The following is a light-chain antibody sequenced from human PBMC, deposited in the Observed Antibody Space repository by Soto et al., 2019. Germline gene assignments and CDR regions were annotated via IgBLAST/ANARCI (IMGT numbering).Light chain of an antibody. J-gene: IGLJ1*01. Sequence: QSVLTQPASVSGSPGQPITISCTGTSSDVGGYNYVSWYQQHPGKAPKLMIYDVRNRPSGVSNRFSGSKSVNTASLTISGLQAEDEADYYCCSFAGTYIHYVFGTGTKVTVL. CDR3: CSFAGTYIHYV. CDR1: SSDVGGYNY. V-gene: IGLV2-14*01. CDR2: DVR.